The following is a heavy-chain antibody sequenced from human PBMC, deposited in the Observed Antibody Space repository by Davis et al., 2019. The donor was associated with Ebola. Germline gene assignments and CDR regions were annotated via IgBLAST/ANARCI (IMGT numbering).Heavy chain of an antibody. Sequence: GESLKISCAASGFTVSSNYMSWVRQAPGKGLEWVSVIYSGGSTYYADSVKGRFTISRDNSKNTLYLQMNSLRAEDTAVYYCARKYSSRRHPYYYGMDVWGQGTTVTVSS. CDR2: IYSGGST. D-gene: IGHD6-13*01. J-gene: IGHJ6*02. CDR3: ARKYSSRRHPYYYGMDV. CDR1: GFTVSSNY. V-gene: IGHV3-66*01.